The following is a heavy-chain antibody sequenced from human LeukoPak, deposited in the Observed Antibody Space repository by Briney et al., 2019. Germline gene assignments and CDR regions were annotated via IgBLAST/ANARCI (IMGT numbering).Heavy chain of an antibody. CDR1: GDSFSSSNYY. V-gene: IGHV4-39*07. CDR2: IYYNGNT. Sequence: SETLSLTCTVSGDSFSSSNYYWAYLRQPPGTGLEWIGNIYYNGNTYYNPSLKSRVTISVDTSKNQFSLKLSSVTAADTAVYYCARERSPVRVFDYWGQGTLVTVSS. CDR3: ARERSPVRVFDY. J-gene: IGHJ4*02.